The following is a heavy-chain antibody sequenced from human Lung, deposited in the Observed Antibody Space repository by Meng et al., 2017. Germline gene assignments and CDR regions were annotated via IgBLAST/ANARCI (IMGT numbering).Heavy chain of an antibody. CDR3: ARGPTTMAHDFDY. V-gene: IGHV4-34*01. CDR1: GGSFSDYY. Sequence: QWKFQKLGAGLLKPSETLSLTCVVSGGSFSDYYWSWIRQPPGKGLEWIGEINHSGRTNYNPSLESRATISVDTSQNNLSLKLSSVTAADSAVYYCARGPTTMAHDFDYWGQGTLVTVSS. CDR2: INHSGRT. J-gene: IGHJ4*02. D-gene: IGHD4-11*01.